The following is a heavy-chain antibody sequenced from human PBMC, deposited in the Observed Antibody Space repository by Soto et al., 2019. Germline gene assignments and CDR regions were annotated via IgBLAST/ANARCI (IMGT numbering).Heavy chain of an antibody. V-gene: IGHV4-4*07. D-gene: IGHD4-4*01. CDR1: GGSISSYY. CDR2: IYTSGST. J-gene: IGHJ6*02. CDR3: ARGTDYTQIASYHYGMDV. Sequence: SETLSLTCTVSGGSISSYYWSWIRQPAGKGLEWIGRIYTSGSTNYDPSLKSRVTISVDMSKNQVSLRLTSVTAADTAVYYCARGTDYTQIASYHYGMDVWGQGTSVTVSS.